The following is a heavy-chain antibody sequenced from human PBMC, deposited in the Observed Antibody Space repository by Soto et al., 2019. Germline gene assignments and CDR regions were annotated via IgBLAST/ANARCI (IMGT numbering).Heavy chain of an antibody. V-gene: IGHV1-8*01. Sequence: QVQLVQSGAEVKKPGASVKVSCKASGYTFTSYDINWVRQATGQGLEYLGWMHPNSGNTGYVQKFQGRVTMTRDTSISTADMEMSSLRSEDTAVYFCARGVKYGAYARWFDHWGQGTLGTVSS. CDR1: GYTFTSYD. CDR3: ARGVKYGAYARWFDH. D-gene: IGHD4-17*01. CDR2: MHPNSGNT. J-gene: IGHJ5*02.